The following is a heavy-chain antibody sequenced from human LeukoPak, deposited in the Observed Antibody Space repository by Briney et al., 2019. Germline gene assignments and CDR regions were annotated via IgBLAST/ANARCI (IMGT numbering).Heavy chain of an antibody. Sequence: PSETLSLTCTVSGGSISSSSYYWGWIRQPPGKGLEWIGSIYYSGSTYYNPSLKSRVTISVDTSKNQFSLNLSSVTAADTAVYYCARGYTLSDYWGQGTLVTVSS. CDR3: ARGYTLSDY. D-gene: IGHD5-12*01. J-gene: IGHJ4*02. CDR2: IYYSGST. CDR1: GGSISSSSYY. V-gene: IGHV4-39*01.